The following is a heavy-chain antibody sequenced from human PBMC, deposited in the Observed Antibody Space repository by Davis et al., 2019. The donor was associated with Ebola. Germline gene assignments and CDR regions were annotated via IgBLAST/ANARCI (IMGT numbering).Heavy chain of an antibody. CDR2: IYPGDSDT. J-gene: IGHJ4*02. CDR3: ARPSDDLSFDY. Sequence: GESLKISCKTSGYNFLTYWIGWVRQMPGEGPEWMGIIYPGDSDTRYSPSFQGQVTISADKSISTAYLQWSSLKASDTAMYYCARPSDDLSFDYWGQGTLVTVSS. V-gene: IGHV5-51*01. CDR1: GYNFLTYW. D-gene: IGHD2-21*02.